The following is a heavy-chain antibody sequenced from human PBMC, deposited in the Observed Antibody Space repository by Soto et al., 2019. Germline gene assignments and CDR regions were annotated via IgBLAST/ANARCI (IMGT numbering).Heavy chain of an antibody. D-gene: IGHD4-17*01. V-gene: IGHV3-21*01. Sequence: GGSRRLSFASSGFTFSASGINWVCQAPGMGLVWFSSIGSSSSSSYYADTVEGRFTISRDNARNALFPQMNSLRVEDTGVYYCARGPRKAYGDHLLYYYHGMDVWGQGTTVTVSS. CDR2: IGSSSSSS. J-gene: IGHJ6*02. CDR1: GFTFSASG. CDR3: ARGPRKAYGDHLLYYYHGMDV.